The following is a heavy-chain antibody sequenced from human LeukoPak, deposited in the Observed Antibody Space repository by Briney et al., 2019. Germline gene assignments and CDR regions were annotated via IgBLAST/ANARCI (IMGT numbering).Heavy chain of an antibody. D-gene: IGHD2-15*01. J-gene: IGHJ4*02. V-gene: IGHV3-64*02. CDR3: ARRYCSDSYDCSPFDY. CDR1: GFTFSNCA. CDR2: ISDTGSST. Sequence: GGSLRLSCAASGFTFSNCAMHWVRQAPGKGLEFVSAISDTGSSTYYADSVKGRFTISRDNSKNTLYLQMGSLRPEDMAVYYCARRYCSDSYDCSPFDYWGQGTLVTVSS.